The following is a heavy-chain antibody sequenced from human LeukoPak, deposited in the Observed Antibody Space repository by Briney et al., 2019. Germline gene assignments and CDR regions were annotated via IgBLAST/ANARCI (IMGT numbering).Heavy chain of an antibody. Sequence: GGSLRLSCAASGFTFSSFWMSWVRQAPGKGREWVATINRDGSEKYYVDSVEGRCPISRENAKNSLYLQMNSLRSEETAVNYCAREGRELAYCSGSTCYSSGPIDSWGQGTLVTVSS. CDR1: GFTFSSFW. V-gene: IGHV3-7*01. CDR2: INRDGSEK. J-gene: IGHJ4*02. CDR3: AREGRELAYCSGSTCYSSGPIDS. D-gene: IGHD2-2*02.